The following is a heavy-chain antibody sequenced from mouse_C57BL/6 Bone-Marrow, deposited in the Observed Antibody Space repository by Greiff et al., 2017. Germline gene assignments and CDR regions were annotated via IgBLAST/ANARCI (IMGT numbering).Heavy chain of an antibody. V-gene: IGHV1-26*01. CDR1: GYTFTDYY. CDR3: ARRMNWDNY. Sequence: VQLQQSGPELVKPGASVKISCKASGYTFTDYYMNWVKQSHGKSLEWIGDINPNNGGTSYNQKFKGKATLTVDKSSSTAYMELRSLTSEDSAVYYCARRMNWDNYWGQGTTLTVSS. CDR2: INPNNGGT. J-gene: IGHJ2*01. D-gene: IGHD4-1*01.